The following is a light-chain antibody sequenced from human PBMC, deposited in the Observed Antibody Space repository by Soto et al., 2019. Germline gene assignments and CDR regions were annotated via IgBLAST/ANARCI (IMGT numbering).Light chain of an antibody. CDR1: QSVSNS. J-gene: IGKJ5*01. CDR3: QQSSNWPST. V-gene: IGKV3-11*01. CDR2: DAS. Sequence: EIVLTQSPSTLSVSEGERATIACRASQSVSNSLAWYQQKPGQAPMLLIYDASNRATGIPARFSGRGSGTDFTLTISSLQPEDFAVYYCQQSSNWPSTFGQGTKVEGK.